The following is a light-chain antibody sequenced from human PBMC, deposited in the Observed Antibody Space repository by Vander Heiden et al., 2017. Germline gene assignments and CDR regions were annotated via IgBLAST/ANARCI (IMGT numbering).Light chain of an antibody. CDR2: GNS. Sequence: QSVLTQPPSEPGAPGPRVTISCTGSSSNIGAGYDVHWYQQLPGTAPKLLIYGNSNRPSGVPDRFSGSKSGTSASLAITGLQAEDEADYYCQSYDSSLSGSRVFGGGTKLTVL. J-gene: IGLJ2*01. CDR1: SSNIGAGYD. CDR3: QSYDSSLSGSRV. V-gene: IGLV1-40*01.